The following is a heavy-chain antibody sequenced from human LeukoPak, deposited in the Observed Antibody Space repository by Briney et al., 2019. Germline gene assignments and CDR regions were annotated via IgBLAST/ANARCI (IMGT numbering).Heavy chain of an antibody. CDR2: INHSGST. D-gene: IGHD2-15*01. J-gene: IGHJ6*03. CDR3: ARGAKLGYCSGGSCQRLYYYYYMDV. V-gene: IGHV4-34*01. CDR1: GGSFSGYY. Sequence: PSVTLSLTCAVYGGSFSGYYWSWIRQPPGKGLEWVGEINHSGSTNYNPSLKSRVTISVDTSKNQFSLKLSSVTAADTAVYYCARGAKLGYCSGGSCQRLYYYYYMDVWGKGTTVTVSS.